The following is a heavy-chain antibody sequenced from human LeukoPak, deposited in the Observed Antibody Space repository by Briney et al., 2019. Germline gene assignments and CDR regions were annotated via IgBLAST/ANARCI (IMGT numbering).Heavy chain of an antibody. V-gene: IGHV4-39*01. CDR1: GGSISSSSYY. J-gene: IGHJ6*03. CDR3: ASILRFLEWDYYYYMDV. Sequence: SETLSLTCTVSGGSISSSSYYWGWIRQPPGKGLEWIGSIYYSGSTYYNPSLKSRVTISVDTSKNQFSLKLSSVTAADTAVYYCASILRFLEWDYYYYMDVWGKGTTVTVSS. D-gene: IGHD3-3*01. CDR2: IYYSGST.